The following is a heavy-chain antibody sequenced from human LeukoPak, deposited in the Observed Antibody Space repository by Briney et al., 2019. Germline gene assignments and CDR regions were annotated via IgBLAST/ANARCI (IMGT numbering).Heavy chain of an antibody. CDR3: ARTKQGYFDWLLFFAFDI. CDR1: GGSISSSSYY. Sequence: SETLSLTCTVSGGSISSSSYYWGWIRQPPGKGLEWIGSIYYSGSTYYNPSLKSRVTISVDTSKNQFSLKLSSVTAADTAVYYCARTKQGYFDWLLFFAFDIWGQGTMVTVSS. J-gene: IGHJ3*02. CDR2: IYYSGST. V-gene: IGHV4-39*01. D-gene: IGHD3-9*01.